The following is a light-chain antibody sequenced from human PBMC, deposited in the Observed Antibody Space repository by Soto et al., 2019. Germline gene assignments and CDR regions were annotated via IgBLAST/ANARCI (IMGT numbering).Light chain of an antibody. CDR3: QPGNRLLLT. CDR1: QSVSNY. V-gene: IGKV3-11*01. J-gene: IGKJ2*01. Sequence: EIVLTQSPATLSLSPGERATLSCRASQSVSNYLAWYQQKPCQAPSLLMYEESKRATGIPASFIGSGSGTDYTLSISSLEAEDFAVYYCQPGNRLLLTCAEETKHQIK. CDR2: EES.